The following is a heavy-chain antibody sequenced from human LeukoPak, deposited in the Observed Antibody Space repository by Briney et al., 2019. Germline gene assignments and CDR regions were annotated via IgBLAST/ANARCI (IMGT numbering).Heavy chain of an antibody. V-gene: IGHV4-38-2*02. CDR2: SYHSGGT. CDR3: ARDLRMGGPWRQFDY. CDR1: GYSIRSGYY. J-gene: IGHJ4*02. D-gene: IGHD3-16*01. Sequence: ASETLSLTCTVSGYSIRSGYYWAWIRRPPGKGLEWIGSSYHSGGTDYNPSLKSRITISVVTSKNQFSLQLNSLTAADTAVYYCARDLRMGGPWRQFDYWGQGTLVTVSS.